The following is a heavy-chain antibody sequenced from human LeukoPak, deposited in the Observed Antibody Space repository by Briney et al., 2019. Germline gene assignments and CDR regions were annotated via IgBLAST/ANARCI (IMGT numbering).Heavy chain of an antibody. J-gene: IGHJ6*03. CDR1: GFTFSSYS. CDR3: ARGSCNSNSCPDFYNQHMDV. CDR2: ISSSSSYI. V-gene: IGHV3-21*01. Sequence: NPGGSLRLSCAASGFTFSSYSMNWVRQAPGKGLEWVSSISSSSSYIYYADSVKGRFTISRDNAKNSLYLQMNSLRAEDTAVYYCARGSCNSNSCPDFYNQHMDVWGKGTTVTVSS. D-gene: IGHD2-2*01.